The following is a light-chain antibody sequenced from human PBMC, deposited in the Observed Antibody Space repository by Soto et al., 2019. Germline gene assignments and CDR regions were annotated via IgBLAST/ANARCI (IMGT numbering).Light chain of an antibody. V-gene: IGLV2-23*01. Sequence: QSVLTQPASVSGSPGQSITISCTGTSSDVGSYNLVSWYQQHLGKAPKLMIYEGSKRLSGVSNRFSGSKSGNTASLTISGLQAEDEADYYCCSYAGSSTYVFGTGTKVTVL. CDR1: SSDVGSYNL. J-gene: IGLJ1*01. CDR2: EGS. CDR3: CSYAGSSTYV.